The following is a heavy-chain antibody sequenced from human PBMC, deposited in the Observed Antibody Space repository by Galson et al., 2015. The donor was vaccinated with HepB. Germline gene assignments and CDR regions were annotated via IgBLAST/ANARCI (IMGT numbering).Heavy chain of an antibody. CDR1: GFTFSSYG. Sequence: SLRLSCAASGFTFSSYGMHWVRQAPGKGLEWVAVISYDGSNKYYADSVKGRFTISRDNSKNTLYLQMNSLRAEDTAVYYCAKGSCRGGYGGNSVSCYFDYWGQGTLVTVSS. V-gene: IGHV3-30*18. J-gene: IGHJ4*02. D-gene: IGHD4-23*01. CDR3: AKGSCRGGYGGNSVSCYFDY. CDR2: ISYDGSNK.